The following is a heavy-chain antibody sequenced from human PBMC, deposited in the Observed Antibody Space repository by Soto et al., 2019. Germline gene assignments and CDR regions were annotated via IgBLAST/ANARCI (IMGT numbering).Heavy chain of an antibody. J-gene: IGHJ4*02. CDR1: GYTFTTYA. V-gene: IGHV1-3*01. D-gene: IGHD3-10*01. CDR2: INGGDAHT. Sequence: QVHFVQSGAEVKKPGASVKVSCKASGYTFTTYAIHWVRQAPGQRLEWMGWINGGDAHTQYSQRFQGRVTLSRDTSATTSYMELSSLRSEDTAVYYCDRGFYGSADYWGQGTLVTVSS. CDR3: DRGFYGSADY.